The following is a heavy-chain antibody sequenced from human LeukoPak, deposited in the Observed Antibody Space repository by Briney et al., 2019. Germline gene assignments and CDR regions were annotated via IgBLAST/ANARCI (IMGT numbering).Heavy chain of an antibody. D-gene: IGHD4-17*01. V-gene: IGHV3-21*01. J-gene: IGHJ4*02. CDR2: ISSSSSYI. Sequence: GGSLRLSCAASGFTFSSYSMNWVRQAPGKGLEWVSSISSSSSYIYYADSVKGRFTISRDNAKNSLYLQMNSLRAEDTAVYYCARVGDYGDYAGYWGQGTLVTVSS. CDR1: GFTFSSYS. CDR3: ARVGDYGDYAGY.